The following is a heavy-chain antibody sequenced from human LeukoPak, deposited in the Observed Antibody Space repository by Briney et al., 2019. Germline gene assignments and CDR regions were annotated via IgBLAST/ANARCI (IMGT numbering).Heavy chain of an antibody. V-gene: IGHV4-4*07. D-gene: IGHD6-13*01. CDR2: IYSSGST. J-gene: IGHJ3*02. CDR1: GGSISGYY. CDR3: ARDHGYSSSWRDAFDI. Sequence: PSETLSLTCTVSGGSISGYYWSWIRQPAGKGLEWIGRIYSSGSTNYNPSLKSRATMSVDTSKNQFSLKLSSVTAADTAVYYCARDHGYSSSWRDAFDIWGQGTMVTVSS.